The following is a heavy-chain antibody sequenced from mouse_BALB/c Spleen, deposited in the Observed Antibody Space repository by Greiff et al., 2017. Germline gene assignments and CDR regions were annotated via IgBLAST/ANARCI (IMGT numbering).Heavy chain of an antibody. J-gene: IGHJ3*01. D-gene: IGHD2-10*01. Sequence: EVQRVESGTVLARPGASVKMSCKASGYTFTSYWMHWVKQRPGQGLEWIGAIYPGNSDTSYNQKFKGKAKLTAVTSTSTAYMELSSLTNEDSAVYYCTSYYGNSWFAYWGQGTLVTVSA. CDR2: IYPGNSDT. CDR1: GYTFTSYW. V-gene: IGHV1-5*01. CDR3: TSYYGNSWFAY.